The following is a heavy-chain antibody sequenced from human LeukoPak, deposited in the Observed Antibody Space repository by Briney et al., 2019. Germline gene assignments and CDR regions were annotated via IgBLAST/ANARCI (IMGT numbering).Heavy chain of an antibody. V-gene: IGHV3-48*03. D-gene: IGHD1-26*01. Sequence: PGGPLRLSCAASGFIFSSYEMNWVRQAPGKGLEWVSYISGSGTTMYYGDSVKGRFTVSRDNAKNSLYLQMNSLRAEDTAVYYCARDPPTSGAFEYWGQGTLVTVSS. J-gene: IGHJ4*02. CDR1: GFIFSSYE. CDR3: ARDPPTSGAFEY. CDR2: ISGSGTTM.